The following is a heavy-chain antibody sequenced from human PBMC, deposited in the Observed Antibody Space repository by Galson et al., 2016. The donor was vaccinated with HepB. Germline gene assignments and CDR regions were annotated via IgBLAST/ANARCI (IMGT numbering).Heavy chain of an antibody. D-gene: IGHD3-3*01. J-gene: IGHJ5*02. Sequence: SLRLSCAASGFPFSQYNMNWVRQAPGKGLEWVAFISSSSSYIYYVDSVKGRFTIPRDNAKNSLYLQMNSLRAEDTAVYYCARVAAKESWGNTILGVVSNWFDPWGQGTLVTVSS. CDR2: ISSSSSYI. CDR1: GFPFSQYN. V-gene: IGHV3-21*01. CDR3: ARVAAKESWGNTILGVVSNWFDP.